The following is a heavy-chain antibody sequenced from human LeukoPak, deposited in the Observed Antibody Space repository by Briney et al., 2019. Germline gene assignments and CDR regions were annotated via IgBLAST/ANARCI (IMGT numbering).Heavy chain of an antibody. CDR2: IYHSGST. J-gene: IGHJ4*02. CDR3: ARLTDDSSYY. CDR1: GYSISSGYY. D-gene: IGHD3-22*01. V-gene: IGHV4-38-2*01. Sequence: SETLSLTCAVSGYSISSGYYWGWIRQPPGKGLEWIGSIYHSGSTYYNPSLKSRVTISVDTSKNQFSLKLSSVTAADTAVYYCARLTDDSSYYWGQGTLATVSS.